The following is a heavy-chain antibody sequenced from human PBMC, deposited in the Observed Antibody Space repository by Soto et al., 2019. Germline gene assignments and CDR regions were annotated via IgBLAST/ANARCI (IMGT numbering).Heavy chain of an antibody. CDR1: GYTFTSYA. J-gene: IGHJ4*02. CDR3: ARDKTDTFGVVIGYGY. CDR2: INAGNGNT. D-gene: IGHD3-3*01. Sequence: GASVKVSCKASGYTFTSYAMHWVRQAPGQRLEWMGWINAGNGNTKYSQKFQGRVTITRDTSASTAYMELSSLRSEDTAVYYCARDKTDTFGVVIGYGYWGQGTLVTVSS. V-gene: IGHV1-3*01.